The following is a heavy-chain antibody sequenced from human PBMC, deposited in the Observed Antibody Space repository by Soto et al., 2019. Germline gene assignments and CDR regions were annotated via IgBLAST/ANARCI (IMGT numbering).Heavy chain of an antibody. Sequence: QVQLQESGPGLVRPSQTLSLRCSVSGGSISSAENFWSWVRQPPGKGLEWIGYINYSGNTYFNPSLQSRLAISVDTSNNQFSQRLTSGTAADTAVYYCARASGDSSGYSFDYWGQGTLVTVS. V-gene: IGHV4-30-4*01. CDR2: INYSGNT. CDR3: ARASGDSSGYSFDY. D-gene: IGHD3-22*01. J-gene: IGHJ4*02. CDR1: GGSISSAENF.